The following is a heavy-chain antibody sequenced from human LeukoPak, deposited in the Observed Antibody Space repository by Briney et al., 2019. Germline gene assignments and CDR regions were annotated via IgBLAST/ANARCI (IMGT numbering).Heavy chain of an antibody. J-gene: IGHJ4*02. Sequence: GGSLRLSCAASGFTFGTYSMNWVRQAPGKGLEWVSSISSSSSYIYYADSVKGRFTISRDNAKNSLFLQMSSLRAEDTAVYYCARDPDDYGDYSYFDYWGQGTLVTVSS. CDR3: ARDPDDYGDYSYFDY. V-gene: IGHV3-21*01. CDR2: ISSSSSYI. CDR1: GFTFGTYS. D-gene: IGHD4-17*01.